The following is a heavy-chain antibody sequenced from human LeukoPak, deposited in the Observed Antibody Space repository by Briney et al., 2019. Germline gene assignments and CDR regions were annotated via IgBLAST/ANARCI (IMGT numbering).Heavy chain of an antibody. CDR3: ARGLLTGGYDN. CDR2: IYYTGST. J-gene: IGHJ4*02. D-gene: IGHD5-18*01. CDR1: GGSISPYS. Sequence: SETLSLTCTVSGGSISPYSRSWIRQPPGKGLERIGYIYYTGSTDYNPSLKSPVTISVDTSKNQFSLEVRSVTAADTAVYYCARGLLTGGYDNWGQGTLVTVSS. V-gene: IGHV4-59*01.